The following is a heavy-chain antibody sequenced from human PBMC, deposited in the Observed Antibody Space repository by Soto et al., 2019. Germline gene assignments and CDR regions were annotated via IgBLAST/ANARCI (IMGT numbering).Heavy chain of an antibody. CDR1: GYTLTELS. J-gene: IGHJ4*02. CDR2: FDPEDGET. Sequence: QVQLVQFGAEVKKPGASVKVSCKVSGYTLTELSMHWVRQAPGKGLEWMGGFDPEDGETIYAQKFQGRVTMTEDTSTETAYMELSSLRSEDTAVYDCATPYCSGGSCYFDYWGQGTLVTVSS. D-gene: IGHD2-15*01. V-gene: IGHV1-24*01. CDR3: ATPYCSGGSCYFDY.